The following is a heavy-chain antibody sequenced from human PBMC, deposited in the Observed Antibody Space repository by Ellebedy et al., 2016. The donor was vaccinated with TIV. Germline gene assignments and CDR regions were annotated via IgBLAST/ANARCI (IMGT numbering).Heavy chain of an antibody. J-gene: IGHJ4*02. CDR2: IIPIFGTA. D-gene: IGHD3-10*01. CDR1: GYTFTSYY. CDR3: ARLLLPYYDSYYFDY. V-gene: IGHV1-18*04. Sequence: AASVKVSCKASGYTFTSYYMHWVRQAPGQGLEWMGGIIPIFGTANYAQKLQGRVTMTTDTATSTAYMELRSLRSDDTAVYYCARLLLPYYDSYYFDYWGQGTLVTVSS.